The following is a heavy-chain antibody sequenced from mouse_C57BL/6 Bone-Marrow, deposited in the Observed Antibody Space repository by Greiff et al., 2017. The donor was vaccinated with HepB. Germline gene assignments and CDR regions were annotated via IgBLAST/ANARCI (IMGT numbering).Heavy chain of an antibody. J-gene: IGHJ3*01. V-gene: IGHV14-1*01. D-gene: IGHD2-14*01. Sequence: EVQLQQSGAELVRPGASVKLSCTASGFNITDYYMHWVKQRPEKSLEWIGRIDPEDGGTEYAPKFQGKATMTADTSSNTSYLQLSSLTSEDTAVYYCNTNRYDAWFAYWGQGTLVTVAA. CDR2: IDPEDGGT. CDR3: NTNRYDAWFAY. CDR1: GFNITDYY.